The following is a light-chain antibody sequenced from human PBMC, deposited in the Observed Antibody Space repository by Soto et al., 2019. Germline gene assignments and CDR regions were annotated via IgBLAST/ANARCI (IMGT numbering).Light chain of an antibody. Sequence: AIQLTQSPSSLYASVGKRVTITCRASQGISSALAGFQQKPGKAPKLLIYAASSWESGVPSRFSDSGSGTDFTLTISSLQPEDFATDYCQQFNSYPTFGQGTKLEIK. CDR3: QQFNSYPT. V-gene: IGKV1-13*02. J-gene: IGKJ2*01. CDR1: QGISSA. CDR2: AAS.